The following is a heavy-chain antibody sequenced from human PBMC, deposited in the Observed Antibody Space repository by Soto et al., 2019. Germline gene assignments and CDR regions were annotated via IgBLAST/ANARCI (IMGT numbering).Heavy chain of an antibody. Sequence: PGGSLRLSCAASGFTFSSYAMSWVRQAPGKGLEWVSAISGSGGSTYYADSVKGRFTISRDNSKNTLYLQMNSLGAEDTAVYYCAKDHLSVATTPIYGMDVWGQGTTVTVSS. CDR1: GFTFSSYA. CDR2: ISGSGGST. J-gene: IGHJ6*02. D-gene: IGHD5-12*01. CDR3: AKDHLSVATTPIYGMDV. V-gene: IGHV3-23*01.